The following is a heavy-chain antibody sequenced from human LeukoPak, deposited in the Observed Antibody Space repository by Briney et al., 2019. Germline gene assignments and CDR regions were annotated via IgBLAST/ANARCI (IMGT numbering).Heavy chain of an antibody. V-gene: IGHV3-23*01. Sequence: PGGSLRLSCAASGFTFSSYAMSWVRQAPGKGLEWVSAISGSGGSTYYADSVKGRFTISRDNSKNTLDLQMNSLRAEDTAVYYCAKAKTMTHDAFDIWGQGTMVTVSS. J-gene: IGHJ3*02. D-gene: IGHD3-22*01. CDR1: GFTFSSYA. CDR2: ISGSGGST. CDR3: AKAKTMTHDAFDI.